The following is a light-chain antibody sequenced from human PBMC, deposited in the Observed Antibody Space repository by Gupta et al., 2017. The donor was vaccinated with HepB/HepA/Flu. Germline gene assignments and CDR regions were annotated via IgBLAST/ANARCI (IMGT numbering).Light chain of an antibody. CDR1: QTISRW. V-gene: IGKV1-5*01. J-gene: IGKJ4*01. CDR3: QQYNSYMPLT. Sequence: DIQMTQSPSTLSAFVGDRVTITCRASQTISRWLAWYQQKPGKAPKLLIYAASTLQSGVPSRFSGSRAATDYTLTISSRQPDDSATYYCQQYNSYMPLTFGGGTKVEIK. CDR2: AAS.